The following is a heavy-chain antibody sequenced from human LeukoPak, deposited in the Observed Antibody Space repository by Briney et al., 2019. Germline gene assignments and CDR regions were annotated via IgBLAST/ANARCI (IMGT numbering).Heavy chain of an antibody. CDR1: GFTFSSYE. J-gene: IGHJ4*02. CDR3: ARDRGIIGY. V-gene: IGHV3-48*03. Sequence: GGSLRLSCAASGFTFSSYEMNWVRQAPGKRLEWVSYISSSGSTIYYADSVKGRFTITRDNAKNSLYLQMNSMRAEDTAVYYCARDRGIIGYWGQGTLVTVSS. CDR2: ISSSGSTI. D-gene: IGHD2-21*01.